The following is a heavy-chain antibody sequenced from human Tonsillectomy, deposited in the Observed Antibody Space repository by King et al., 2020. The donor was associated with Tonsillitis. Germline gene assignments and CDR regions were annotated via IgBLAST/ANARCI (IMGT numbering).Heavy chain of an antibody. D-gene: IGHD3-10*01. J-gene: IGHJ6*02. CDR3: ARDYVGGTAYSYGLDV. CDR2: ISYTGST. CDR1: GVSVTSGSDY. V-gene: IGHV4-61*01. Sequence: QLQESGPGLVKPSETLSLTCTVSGVSVTSGSDYWTWIRQPPGKGLEWIGYISYTGSTNYNPSLESRVTISLDTSKNQFSLRLSSVTAADTALYYCARDYVGGTAYSYGLDVWGQGTTVTVFS.